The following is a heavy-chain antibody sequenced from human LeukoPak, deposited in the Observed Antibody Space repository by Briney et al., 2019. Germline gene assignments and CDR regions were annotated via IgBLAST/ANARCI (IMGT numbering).Heavy chain of an antibody. V-gene: IGHV5-51*01. CDR2: IYPGDSDT. D-gene: IGHD3-22*01. J-gene: IGHJ4*02. CDR1: GYSFTSYW. Sequence: GESLKISCKGSGYSFTSYWIGWVRQMPGKGLAWMGIIYPGDSDTRYSPSFQGQVTISADKSISTAYLQWSSLKASDTAMYYWATIYGSSGYFKGVPDYWGQGTLVTVSS. CDR3: ATIYGSSGYFKGVPDY.